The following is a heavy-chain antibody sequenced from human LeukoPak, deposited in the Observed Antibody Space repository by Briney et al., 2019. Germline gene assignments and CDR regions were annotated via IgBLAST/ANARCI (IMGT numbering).Heavy chain of an antibody. V-gene: IGHV1-2*02. CDR2: INPNSGGT. CDR1: GYTFTGHY. CDR3: ARDSPDLDDAFDI. Sequence: ASVKVSCKASGYTFTGHYMHWVRQAPGQGLGWMGWINPNSGGTNYAQKFQGRVTMTRDTSISTAYMELSRLRSDDTAVYYCARDSPDLDDAFDIWGQGTMVTVSS. J-gene: IGHJ3*02. D-gene: IGHD1-14*01.